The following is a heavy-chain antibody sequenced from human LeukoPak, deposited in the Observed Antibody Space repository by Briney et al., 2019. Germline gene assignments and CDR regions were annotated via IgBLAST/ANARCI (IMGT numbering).Heavy chain of an antibody. V-gene: IGHV3-23*01. J-gene: IGHJ4*02. CDR2: ISSSGSGDNT. CDR1: GVTLSSFA. D-gene: IGHD1-26*01. Sequence: GGSLRLSCAASGVTLSSFAMSWARQAPGKGLEWVSGISSSGSGDNTYYADSVKGRFTISRDNSKNTLCLQMNSLRAEDTAIYYCAKKRVGANPFDSWGQGTLVTVSS. CDR3: AKKRVGANPFDS.